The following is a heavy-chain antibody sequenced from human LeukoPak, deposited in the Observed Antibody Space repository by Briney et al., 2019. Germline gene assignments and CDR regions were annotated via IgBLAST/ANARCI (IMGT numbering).Heavy chain of an antibody. CDR1: GGSISNNY. V-gene: IGHV4-59*01. Sequence: PSETLSLTCTVSGGSISNNYWSWIRQPPRKGLEWIGNIQYTGSTNYNPSLKSRVIISLDTSKTQFSLKVSSVTAADTAVYYCAGPGIAAAIWGQGTMVTVSS. CDR2: IQYTGST. D-gene: IGHD6-13*01. J-gene: IGHJ3*02. CDR3: AGPGIAAAI.